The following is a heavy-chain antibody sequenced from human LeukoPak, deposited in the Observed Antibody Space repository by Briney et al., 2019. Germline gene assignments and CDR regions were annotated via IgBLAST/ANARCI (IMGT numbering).Heavy chain of an antibody. Sequence: SETLSLTCSVSGASISTYYWSWIRQPAGKGLNWIGRVHRSGNATYNPSLKSRVTISVDTSKNQFSLKLSSVTAADTAVYYCARGCSAGTPHNWFDPWGQGTLVTVSS. CDR1: GASISTYY. J-gene: IGHJ5*02. V-gene: IGHV4-4*07. CDR2: VHRSGNA. D-gene: IGHD6-13*01. CDR3: ARGCSAGTPHNWFDP.